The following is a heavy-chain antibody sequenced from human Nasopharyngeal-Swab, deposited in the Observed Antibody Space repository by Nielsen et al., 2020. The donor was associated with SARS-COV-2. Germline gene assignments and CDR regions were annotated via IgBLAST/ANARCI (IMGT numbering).Heavy chain of an antibody. D-gene: IGHD4-17*01. J-gene: IGHJ4*02. CDR1: GYTFTDYY. CDR3: ARDDYGDYGYFGH. Sequence: ASVKVSCKPSGYTFTDYYMHWVRQAPGQGLEWMGWINPHGRGTKYAQKFQGRVTMTSDTSINTAYMELRRLRSDDTAVYYCARDDYGDYGYFGHWGQGTLVTVSS. CDR2: INPHGRGT. V-gene: IGHV1-2*02.